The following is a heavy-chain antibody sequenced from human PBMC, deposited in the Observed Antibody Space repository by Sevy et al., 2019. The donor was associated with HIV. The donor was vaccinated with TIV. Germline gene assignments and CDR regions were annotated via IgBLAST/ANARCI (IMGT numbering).Heavy chain of an antibody. V-gene: IGHV3-21*01. CDR3: ARDNVSGSRGIFGL. CDR2: ISSSSSYI. J-gene: IGHJ4*02. D-gene: IGHD3-10*01. CDR1: GFTFSSYS. Sequence: GGSLRLSCAASGFTFSSYSMNWVRQAPGKGLEWVSSISSSSSYIYYADLVKGRFTISRDNAKNSLYLQMNSLRAEDTAVYYCARDNVSGSRGIFGLWGQGTLVTVSS.